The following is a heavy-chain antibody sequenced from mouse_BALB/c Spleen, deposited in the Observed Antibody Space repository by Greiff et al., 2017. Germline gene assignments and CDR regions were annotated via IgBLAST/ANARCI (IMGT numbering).Heavy chain of an antibody. J-gene: IGHJ2*01. CDR1: GYTFTDYW. V-gene: IGHV1-69*01. D-gene: IGHD1-1*01. Sequence: QVQLQQPGAELVMPGASVKMSCKASGYTFTDYWMHWVKQRPGQGLEWIGAIDTSDSYTSYNQKFKGKATLTVDESSSTAYMQLSSLTSEDSAVYYCATWFTTVVANLDYWGQGTTLTVSS. CDR2: IDTSDSYT. CDR3: ATWFTTVVANLDY.